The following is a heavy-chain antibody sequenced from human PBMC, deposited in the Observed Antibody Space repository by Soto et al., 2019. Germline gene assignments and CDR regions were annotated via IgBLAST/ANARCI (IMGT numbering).Heavy chain of an antibody. D-gene: IGHD3-10*01. CDR1: GYTFTNFG. Sequence: ASVKVSCKASGYTFTNFGISWVRQAPGQGLEWMGWINTYNGNTNHAQKLQGRVTMTTDTSTSTAYMELRSLRSDDTAVYYCARGVGSGTYYNQYNWFDPWGQGTLVTVSS. CDR3: ARGVGSGTYYNQYNWFDP. J-gene: IGHJ5*02. CDR2: INTYNGNT. V-gene: IGHV1-18*01.